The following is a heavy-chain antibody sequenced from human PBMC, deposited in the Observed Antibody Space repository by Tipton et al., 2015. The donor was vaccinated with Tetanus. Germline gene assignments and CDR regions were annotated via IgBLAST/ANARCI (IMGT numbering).Heavy chain of an antibody. CDR2: IRDNGNS. Sequence: LSLTCTVSGGSINSGGHFWTWIRQRTGKGLEWIGHIRDNGNSYANPSLSGRVTMSVDTRKNQFSLNLTSMSVADTAIYYCARGTFHAFDFWGQGVQVTVSS. D-gene: IGHD2/OR15-2a*01. CDR3: ARGTFHAFDF. V-gene: IGHV4-31*03. J-gene: IGHJ4*02. CDR1: GGSINSGGHF.